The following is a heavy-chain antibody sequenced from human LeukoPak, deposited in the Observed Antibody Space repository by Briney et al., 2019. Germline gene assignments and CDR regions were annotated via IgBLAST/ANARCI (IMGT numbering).Heavy chain of an antibody. Sequence: GGSLRLSCAASGFTFSSYAMNWVRQAPGKGLEWVSGISGSGGSSYYADSVKGRFTISRDNSKNTLYLQMNSLRAEDTAVYYCARIENYDYLWGSFDYWGQGTLVTVSS. CDR3: ARIENYDYLWGSFDY. V-gene: IGHV3-23*01. CDR1: GFTFSSYA. J-gene: IGHJ4*02. CDR2: ISGSGGSS. D-gene: IGHD3-16*01.